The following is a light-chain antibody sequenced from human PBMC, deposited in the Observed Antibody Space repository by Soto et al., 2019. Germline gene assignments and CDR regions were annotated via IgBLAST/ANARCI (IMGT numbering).Light chain of an antibody. Sequence: EIVMTQSPATLSVSPGERATLSCSASQSVSSNLAWYQQKPGQAPRLLIYGASTRVTGIPARFSGSGSGTEFTLNISSLQSEDFAVYYCQQYNNWPPMSTFGQGTKLEIK. CDR2: GAS. V-gene: IGKV3-15*01. CDR3: QQYNNWPPMST. J-gene: IGKJ2*01. CDR1: QSVSSN.